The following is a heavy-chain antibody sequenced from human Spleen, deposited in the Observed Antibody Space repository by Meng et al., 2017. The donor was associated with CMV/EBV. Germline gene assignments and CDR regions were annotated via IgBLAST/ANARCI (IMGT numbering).Heavy chain of an antibody. CDR2: VNHRGST. D-gene: IGHD2-15*01. CDR1: GTPFNQYF. Sequence: GSLRLSCGVSGTPFNQYFWTWVRQPPGKGLEWIGEVNHRGSTNYNPSLKGRVVMSPDTSNNQLSLTLTSVTAADTAVYYCARLLPRADFWGQGMLVTVSS. V-gene: IGHV4-34*01. CDR3: ARLLPRADF. J-gene: IGHJ4*02.